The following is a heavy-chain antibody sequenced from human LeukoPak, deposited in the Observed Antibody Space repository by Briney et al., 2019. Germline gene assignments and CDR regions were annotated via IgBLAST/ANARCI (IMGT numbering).Heavy chain of an antibody. CDR2: IIPIFDTA. Sequence: AAVKVSCKASGGTFSSYAISWVRQAPGQGLEWMGGIIPIFDTANYAQKFQGRGTITADESTSTAYMELSRLRSEDTGVYYCTVNSRRDGYKNPDYYYYYYMDVWGKGTTVTISS. V-gene: IGHV1-69*13. J-gene: IGHJ6*03. D-gene: IGHD5-24*01. CDR1: GGTFSSYA. CDR3: TVNSRRDGYKNPDYYYYYYMDV.